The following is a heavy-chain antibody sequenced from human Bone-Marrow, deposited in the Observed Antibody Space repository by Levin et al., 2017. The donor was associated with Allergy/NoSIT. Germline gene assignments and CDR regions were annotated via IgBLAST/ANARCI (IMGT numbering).Heavy chain of an antibody. CDR2: IIGNGADT. J-gene: IGHJ3*01. CDR3: VKDKYGTLGDAFDV. V-gene: IGHV3-23*01. D-gene: IGHD4-17*01. Sequence: GESLKISCAASGFSFTYYGIHWVRQAPGKGLEWVSTIIGNGADTYYTDSVKGRFTVSRDNSKNILYLQMNSLRGDDTAVYYCVKDKYGTLGDAFDVWGQGTMVAVSS. CDR1: GFSFTYYG.